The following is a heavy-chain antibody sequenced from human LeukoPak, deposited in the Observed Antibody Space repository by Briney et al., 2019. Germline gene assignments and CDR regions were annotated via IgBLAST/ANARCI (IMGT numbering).Heavy chain of an antibody. CDR2: INHSGST. V-gene: IGHV4-34*01. CDR1: GGSFSGYY. Sequence: PSETLSLTCAVYGGSFSGYYWSWIRQPPGKGLEWIGEINHSGSTNYNPSLKSRVTISVDTSKNQFSLKLSSVTAADTAVYYCARPRYSSGWYEDNDAFDIWGQGTMVTVSS. D-gene: IGHD6-19*01. CDR3: ARPRYSSGWYEDNDAFDI. J-gene: IGHJ3*02.